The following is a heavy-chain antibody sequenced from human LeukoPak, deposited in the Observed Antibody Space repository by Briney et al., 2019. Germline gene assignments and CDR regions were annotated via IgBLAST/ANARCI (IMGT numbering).Heavy chain of an antibody. V-gene: IGHV4-34*01. Sequence: SETLSLTCAVYGGSFSGYYWSWIRQPTGKGLEWTGEINHSGSTNYNPSLKSRVTISVDTSKNQFSLKLSSVTAADTAVYYCARVRRYCSGGSCYSSTFDYWGQGTLVTVSS. CDR3: ARVRRYCSGGSCYSSTFDY. J-gene: IGHJ4*02. CDR2: INHSGST. D-gene: IGHD2-15*01. CDR1: GGSFSGYY.